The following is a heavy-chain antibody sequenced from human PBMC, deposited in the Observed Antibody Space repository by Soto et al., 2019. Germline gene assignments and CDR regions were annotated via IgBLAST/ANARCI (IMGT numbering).Heavy chain of an antibody. V-gene: IGHV3-11*01. CDR2: IDSDDGTT. J-gene: IGHJ4*02. D-gene: IGHD6-13*01. Sequence: PGGSLRLSCTASGFDFGDYYMSWIRQAPGKGLGWVSYIDSDDGTTYYTDSVKGRFTISRDNAKNSLYLQMNSLRVEDTALYYCVRPYYSSSWFPFDRWGQGTLVTVSS. CDR3: VRPYYSSSWFPFDR. CDR1: GFDFGDYY.